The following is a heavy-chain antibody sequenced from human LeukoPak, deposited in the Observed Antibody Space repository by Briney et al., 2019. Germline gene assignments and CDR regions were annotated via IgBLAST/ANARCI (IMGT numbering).Heavy chain of an antibody. D-gene: IGHD2-21*01. J-gene: IGHJ6*03. CDR2: MNPNSGNT. CDR1: GYTFTSYD. CDR3: ARIEGRYYYYYYYMDV. V-gene: IGHV1-8*01. Sequence: ASVKVSCKASGYTFTSYDINWVRQATGQGLEWMGWMNPNSGNTGYAQKFQGSVTMTRNTSISTAYMELSSLRSEDTAVYYCARIEGRYYYYYYYMDVWGKGTTVTVSS.